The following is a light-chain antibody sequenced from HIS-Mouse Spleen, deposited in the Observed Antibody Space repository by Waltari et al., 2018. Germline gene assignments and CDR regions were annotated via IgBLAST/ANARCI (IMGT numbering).Light chain of an antibody. CDR3: QPYYSAPYT. CDR2: CAS. CDR1: QSVLYSSNNKNY. Sequence: DIVMTQSPDSLAVSLGERATINCKSSQSVLYSSNNKNYLAWYQQKPGQPPKLLIYCASTRESGVPDRFSGSGSGTDFTLTISSLQAEDVAVYYCQPYYSAPYTFGQGTKLEIK. V-gene: IGKV4-1*01. J-gene: IGKJ2*01.